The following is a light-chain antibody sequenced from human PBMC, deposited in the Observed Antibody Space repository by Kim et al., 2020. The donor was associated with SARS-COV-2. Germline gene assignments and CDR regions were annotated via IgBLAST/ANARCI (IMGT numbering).Light chain of an antibody. J-gene: IGKJ1*01. CDR2: AAS. V-gene: IGKV1-8*01. Sequence: ASTGDRVTITCRASQGISSYLAWYQQKPGKAPKLLIYAASTLQSGVPSRFSGSGSGTDFTLTISCLQSEDVATYYCQQYYNYPWTFGQGTKVEIK. CDR1: QGISSY. CDR3: QQYYNYPWT.